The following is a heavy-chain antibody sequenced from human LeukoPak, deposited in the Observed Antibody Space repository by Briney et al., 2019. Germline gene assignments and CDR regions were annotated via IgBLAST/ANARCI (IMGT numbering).Heavy chain of an antibody. Sequence: ASVKVSCKASGYTFTSYDINWVRQATGQGLEWMGWMNPNSGNTGYAQKFQGRVTMTRNTSISTAYMELSSLRSEDTAVYYCARTDTAKGDAFDIRGQGTMVTVSS. D-gene: IGHD5-18*01. J-gene: IGHJ3*02. CDR1: GYTFTSYD. V-gene: IGHV1-8*01. CDR3: ARTDTAKGDAFDI. CDR2: MNPNSGNT.